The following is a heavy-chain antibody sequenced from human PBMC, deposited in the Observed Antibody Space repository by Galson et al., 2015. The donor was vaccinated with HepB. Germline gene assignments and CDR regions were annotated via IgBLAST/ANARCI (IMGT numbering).Heavy chain of an antibody. V-gene: IGHV5-10-1*01. Sequence: QSGAEVKKPGESLRISCKGSGYSFTSYWISWVRQMPGKGLEWMGRIDPSDSYTNYSPSFQGHVTSSADKSISTAYLQWSSLKASDTAMYYCARQGLSSSSLGVVVPAAISNWFDPWGQGTLVTVSS. J-gene: IGHJ5*02. D-gene: IGHD2-2*01. CDR1: GYSFTSYW. CDR3: ARQGLSSSSLGVVVPAAISNWFDP. CDR2: IDPSDSYT.